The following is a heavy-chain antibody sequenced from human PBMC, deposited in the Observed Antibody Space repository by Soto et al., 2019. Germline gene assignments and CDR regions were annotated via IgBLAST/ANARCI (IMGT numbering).Heavy chain of an antibody. V-gene: IGHV1-24*01. CDR1: GYTLTELS. J-gene: IGHJ5*02. CDR3: ATDRRFDP. CDR2: FDPEDGET. Sequence: ASVKVSCKVSGYTLTELSMHWVRQAPGKGLEWMGGFDPEDGETIYAQKFQGRVTTTEDTSTDTAYMELSSLRSEDTAVYYCATDRRFDPWGQGTLVTVSS.